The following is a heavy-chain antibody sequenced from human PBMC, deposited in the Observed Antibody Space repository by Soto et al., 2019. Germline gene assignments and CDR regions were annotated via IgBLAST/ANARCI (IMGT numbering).Heavy chain of an antibody. V-gene: IGHV4-59*01. D-gene: IGHD3-22*01. CDR3: ARALGTYYYDSSGYYHEYYFDY. CDR2: IYYSGST. Sequence: PSETPSLTCTVSGGSISSYYWSWIRQPPGKGLEWIGYIYYSGSTNYNPSLKSRVTISVDTSKNQFSLKLSSVTAADTAVYYCARALGTYYYDSSGYYHEYYFDYWGQGTLVTVSS. CDR1: GGSISSYY. J-gene: IGHJ4*02.